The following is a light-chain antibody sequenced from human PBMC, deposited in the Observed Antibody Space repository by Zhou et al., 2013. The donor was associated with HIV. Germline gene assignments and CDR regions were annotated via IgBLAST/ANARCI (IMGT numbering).Light chain of an antibody. Sequence: EIVMTQSPATLSVSPGDRATLSCRASQRIGSNLAWYQQKPGQAPRLLIYGASTRATGIPARFSGSGSATEFALTISSLQSEDFAVYYCQQYENWPPWTFGQGTKVEIK. CDR2: GAS. V-gene: IGKV3-15*01. CDR1: QRIGSN. J-gene: IGKJ1*01. CDR3: QQYENWPPWT.